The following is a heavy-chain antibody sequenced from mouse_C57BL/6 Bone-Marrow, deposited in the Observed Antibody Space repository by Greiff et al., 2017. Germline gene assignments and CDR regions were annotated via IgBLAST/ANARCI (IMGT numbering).Heavy chain of an antibody. V-gene: IGHV5-4*01. J-gene: IGHJ3*01. CDR3: ARDRDASLRGAY. CDR1: GFTFSSYA. CDR2: ISDGGSYT. D-gene: IGHD3-1*01. Sequence: EVNLVESGGGLVKPGGSLKLSCAASGFTFSSYAMSWVRQTPEKRLEWVATISDGGSYTYYPDNVKGRFTISRDNAKNNLYLQMSHLKSEDTAMYYCARDRDASLRGAYWGQGTLVTVSA.